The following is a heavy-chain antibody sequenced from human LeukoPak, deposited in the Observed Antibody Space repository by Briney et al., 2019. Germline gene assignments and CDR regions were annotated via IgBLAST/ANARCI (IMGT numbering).Heavy chain of an antibody. Sequence: SETLSLTCTVSGRSISSYYWSWIRQPQGKGLEWIGYIYYSGSTNYNPSLKSRVTISVDTSKNQFSLKLSSVTAADTAVYYCARYCTGHCYTGDSYYFDYWGQGTLVTVSS. V-gene: IGHV4-59*01. J-gene: IGHJ4*02. CDR1: GRSISSYY. CDR3: ARYCTGHCYTGDSYYFDY. CDR2: IYYSGST. D-gene: IGHD2-2*02.